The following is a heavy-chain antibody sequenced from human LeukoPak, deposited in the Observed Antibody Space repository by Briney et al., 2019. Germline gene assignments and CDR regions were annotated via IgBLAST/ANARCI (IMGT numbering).Heavy chain of an antibody. D-gene: IGHD1-26*01. CDR3: ARGGRPYYFDY. CDR1: GYTFTSYG. Sequence: ASVKVSCKASGYTFTSYGISWVRQAPGQGLEWMGGIIPIFGTANYAQKFQGRVTITADESTSTAYMELSSLRSEDTAVYYCARGGRPYYFDYWGQGTLVTVSS. CDR2: IIPIFGTA. V-gene: IGHV1-69*13. J-gene: IGHJ4*02.